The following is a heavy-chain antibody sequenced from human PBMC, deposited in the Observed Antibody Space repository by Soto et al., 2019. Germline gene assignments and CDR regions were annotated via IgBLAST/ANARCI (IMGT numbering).Heavy chain of an antibody. Sequence: QVQLQESGPGLVTPSETLSLTCTVSGGSISSYYWSWIRQPPGKGLEWIGYIYYSGSTNYNPSLKSRVTISVDTAKNQFSLKLSSVSAADTAVYYCAREAYGGDENWFDPWGQGTLVTVSS. J-gene: IGHJ5*02. D-gene: IGHD2-21*02. V-gene: IGHV4-59*01. CDR3: AREAYGGDENWFDP. CDR1: GGSISSYY. CDR2: IYYSGST.